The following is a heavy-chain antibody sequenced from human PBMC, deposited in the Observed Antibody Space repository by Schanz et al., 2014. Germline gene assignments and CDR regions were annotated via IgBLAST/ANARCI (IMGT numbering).Heavy chain of an antibody. J-gene: IGHJ4*02. D-gene: IGHD6-13*01. CDR3: ARDYGSWAIDY. CDR2: TGPYGKTI. V-gene: IGHV3-48*01. CDR1: GFTFSSYS. Sequence: DVHLLESGGGLVQPGGSLRLSCAASGFTFSSYSMNWVRQAPGKGPEWISYTGPYGKTIYYADSVKGRFTLYRDNAKDSLFLQMDSLRADDTAVYYCARDYGSWAIDYWGRGTLVSVSS.